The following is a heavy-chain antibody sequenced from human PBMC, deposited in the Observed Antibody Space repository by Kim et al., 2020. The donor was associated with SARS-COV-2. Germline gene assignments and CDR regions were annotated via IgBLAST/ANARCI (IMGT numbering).Heavy chain of an antibody. D-gene: IGHD4-17*01. CDR3: ARGTTCPGKAFDI. V-gene: IGHV4-59*13. CDR2: IYYSGST. Sequence: SETLSLTCTVSGGSISYYYWSWIRQPPGKGLEWIGYIYYSGSTYYNPSLKSRVTISVDTSKNQFSLKMSSVTAADTAVYYCARGTTCPGKAFDIWGQGTMVTVSS. CDR1: GGSISYYY. J-gene: IGHJ3*02.